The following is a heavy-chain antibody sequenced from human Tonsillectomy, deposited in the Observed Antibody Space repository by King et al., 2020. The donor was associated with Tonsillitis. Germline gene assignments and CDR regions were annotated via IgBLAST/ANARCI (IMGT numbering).Heavy chain of an antibody. CDR3: ARGEGFDFDY. V-gene: IGHV5-51*01. J-gene: IGHJ4*02. CDR1: GYNFTTYW. CDR2: IYPDDSAA. Sequence: QLVQSGAEVKKPGESLKISCKVSGYNFTTYWIGWVRQMPGKGLEWMGIIYPDDSAARYSPSFQGQVSMSADKSILTAYLQWSSLKASDTAIFYCARGEGFDFDYWGQGTLVTVSS. D-gene: IGHD3-16*01.